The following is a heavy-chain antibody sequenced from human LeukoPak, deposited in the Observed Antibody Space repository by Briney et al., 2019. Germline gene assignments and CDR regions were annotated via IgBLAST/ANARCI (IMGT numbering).Heavy chain of an antibody. CDR2: ITSSSSYI. CDR1: GFTLSSYS. CDR3: ARGPEKQLPMGY. D-gene: IGHD6-13*01. V-gene: IGHV3-21*01. Sequence: NPGGSLRLSCAASGFTLSSYSMNWVRQAPGKGLEWVSSITSSSSYIYYADAVKGRFTISRDNAKNSLYLQMNSLRAEDTAVYYCARGPEKQLPMGYWGQGTLVTVSS. J-gene: IGHJ4*02.